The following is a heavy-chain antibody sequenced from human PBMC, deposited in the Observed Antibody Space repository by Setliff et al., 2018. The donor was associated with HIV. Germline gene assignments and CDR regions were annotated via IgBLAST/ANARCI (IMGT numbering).Heavy chain of an antibody. V-gene: IGHV3-74*01. CDR1: GFTFNTYN. CDR2: VNSDGSSK. Sequence: GGSLRLSCAASGFTFNTYNMNWVRQAPGKELEWVSRVNSDGSSKTYADSVKDRFTISRDNAKNTLYLQMNSLRAEDTGVYYCHSGYDTEEQSYFDYWGQGTLVTVSS. J-gene: IGHJ4*02. D-gene: IGHD5-12*01. CDR3: HSGYDTEEQSYFDY.